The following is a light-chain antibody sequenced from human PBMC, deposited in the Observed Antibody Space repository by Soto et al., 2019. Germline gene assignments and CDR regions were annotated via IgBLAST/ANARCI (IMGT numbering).Light chain of an antibody. J-gene: IGLJ2*01. Sequence: QSALTLPDSVSGSPGQSITISCTGTSSDVGGYNYVSWYQQHPGKAPKLMIYDVSIRPSGVSNRVSGSKSGNTASLTISGLQAEDEADYYCSSYSSSSTLVVGEGTKLTVL. CDR3: SSYSSSSTLV. V-gene: IGLV2-14*01. CDR2: DVS. CDR1: SSDVGGYNY.